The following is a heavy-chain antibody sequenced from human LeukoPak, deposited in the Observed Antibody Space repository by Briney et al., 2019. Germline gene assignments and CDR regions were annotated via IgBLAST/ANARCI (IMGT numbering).Heavy chain of an antibody. D-gene: IGHD5-18*01. Sequence: GASVKVSCKASGYTFTGYYMHWVRQAPGQGLEWMGWINPNSGGTNYQGRVTMTRDTSISTAYMELSRLRSDDTAVYYRAVGGYGYGVVNWFDPWGQGTLVTVSS. V-gene: IGHV1-2*02. J-gene: IGHJ5*02. CDR1: GYTFTGYY. CDR2: INPNSGGT. CDR3: AVGGYGYGVVNWFDP.